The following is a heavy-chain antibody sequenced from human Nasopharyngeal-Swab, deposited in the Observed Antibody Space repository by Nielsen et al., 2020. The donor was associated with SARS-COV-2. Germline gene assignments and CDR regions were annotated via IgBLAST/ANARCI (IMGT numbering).Heavy chain of an antibody. CDR3: ARGVGYCSGGSCYWASGYYYYYMDV. CDR2: INHSGST. J-gene: IGHJ6*03. Sequence: SETLSLTCTVSGGSISSGGYYWSWIRQPPGKGLEWIGEINHSGSTNYNPSLKSRVTISVDTSKNQFSLKLSSVTAADTAVYYCARGVGYCSGGSCYWASGYYYYYMDVWGKGTTVTVSS. CDR1: GGSISSGGYY. V-gene: IGHV4-39*07. D-gene: IGHD2-15*01.